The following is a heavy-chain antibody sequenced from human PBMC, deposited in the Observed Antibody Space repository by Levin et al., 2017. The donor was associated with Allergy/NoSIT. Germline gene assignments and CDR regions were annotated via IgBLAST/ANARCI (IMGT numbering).Heavy chain of an antibody. CDR1: GDSVSSNSAA. D-gene: IGHD6-13*01. Sequence: PSETLSLTCAISGDSVSSNSAAWNWIRQSPSRGLEWLGRTYYRSKWYNDYAVSVKSRITINPDTSKNQFSLQLNSVTPEDTAVYYCARLIAGALDGVGARGGDAFDIWGQGTMVTVSS. CDR2: TYYRSKWYN. J-gene: IGHJ3*02. CDR3: ARLIAGALDGVGARGGDAFDI. V-gene: IGHV6-1*01.